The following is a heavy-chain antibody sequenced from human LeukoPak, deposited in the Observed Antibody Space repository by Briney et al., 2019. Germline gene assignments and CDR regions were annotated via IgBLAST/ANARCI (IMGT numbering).Heavy chain of an antibody. CDR1: GGTFSSYA. Sequence: SVKVSCKASGGTFSSYAISWVRPAPGQGLEWMGGIIPIFGTANYAQKFQGRVTITADESTSTAYMELSSLRSEDTAVYYCARKGYSYANWFDPWGQGTLVTVSS. CDR3: ARKGYSYANWFDP. V-gene: IGHV1-69*13. CDR2: IIPIFGTA. D-gene: IGHD5-18*01. J-gene: IGHJ5*02.